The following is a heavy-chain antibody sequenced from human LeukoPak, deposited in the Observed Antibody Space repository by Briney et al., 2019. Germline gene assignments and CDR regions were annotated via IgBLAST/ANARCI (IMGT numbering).Heavy chain of an antibody. CDR2: ISSSGSTI. CDR1: GFTFRSYE. V-gene: IGHV3-48*03. Sequence: GGSLRLSCAASGFTFRSYEMNWVRQAPGKGLEWVSYISSSGSTIYYADSVKGRFTISRDNAKNSLYLQMNSLRAEDTAVYYCARDDSSGSFDYWGRGTLVTVSS. D-gene: IGHD3-22*01. J-gene: IGHJ4*02. CDR3: ARDDSSGSFDY.